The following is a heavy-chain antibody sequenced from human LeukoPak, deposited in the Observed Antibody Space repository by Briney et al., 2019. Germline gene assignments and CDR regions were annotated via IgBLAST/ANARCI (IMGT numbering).Heavy chain of an antibody. CDR2: ISGSGVST. CDR1: GFTFSSYG. Sequence: PGGTLRLSCAASGFTFSSYGMSWVRQAPGKGLEWVSAISGSGVSTYYADSVKGRFTISRDNSKNTLYLQMNSLRAEDTAVYYCARSGSGSSWYYFDYWGQGTLVTVSS. D-gene: IGHD1-26*01. V-gene: IGHV3-23*01. CDR3: ARSGSGSSWYYFDY. J-gene: IGHJ4*02.